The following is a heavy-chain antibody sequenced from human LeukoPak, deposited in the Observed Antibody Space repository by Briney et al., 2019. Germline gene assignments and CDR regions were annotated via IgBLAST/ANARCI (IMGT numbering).Heavy chain of an antibody. CDR3: AKDLYGYVSNWFDP. CDR2: ISGSGGST. CDR1: GFTLSSYA. V-gene: IGHV3-23*01. J-gene: IGHJ5*02. D-gene: IGHD5-12*01. Sequence: QSGGSLRLSCAASGFTLSSYAMSWVRQAPGKGLEWVSAISGSGGSTYYADSVKGRFTISRDNSKNTLYLQMNSLRAEDTAVYYCAKDLYGYVSNWFDPWGQGTLVTVSS.